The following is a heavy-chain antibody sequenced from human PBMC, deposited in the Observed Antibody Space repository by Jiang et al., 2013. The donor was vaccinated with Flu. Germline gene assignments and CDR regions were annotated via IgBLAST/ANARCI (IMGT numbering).Heavy chain of an antibody. J-gene: IGHJ4*02. V-gene: IGHV3-23*01. D-gene: IGHD3-22*01. CDR2: IRGSGGST. CDR3: ATAHIDRSGYYFDY. CDR1: GFTFSSYA. Sequence: QLLESGGGLVQPGGSLRLSCAASGFTFSSYAMSWVRQAPGKGLEWVSGIRGSGGSTDYADSVKGRLTISRDNSKNTLYLQMDSLRAEDTAVYYCATAHIDRSGYYFDYWGQGTLVTVSS.